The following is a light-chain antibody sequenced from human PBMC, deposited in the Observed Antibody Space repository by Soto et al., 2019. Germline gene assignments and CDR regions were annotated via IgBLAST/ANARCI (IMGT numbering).Light chain of an antibody. Sequence: IVLTHSPATLALSTVERATLSCRASQSVSSYLAWYQQKPGQAPRLLIYDESNRATGIPDRFSGRGSGKDFTLTISSLETEDFAVYYCHQRINWPFTFGTGTKVDIK. CDR3: HQRINWPFT. J-gene: IGKJ3*01. CDR1: QSVSSY. CDR2: DES. V-gene: IGKV3-11*01.